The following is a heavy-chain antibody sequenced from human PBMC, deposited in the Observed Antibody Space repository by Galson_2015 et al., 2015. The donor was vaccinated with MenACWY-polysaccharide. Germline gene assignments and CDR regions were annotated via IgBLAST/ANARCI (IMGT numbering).Heavy chain of an antibody. D-gene: IGHD3-10*01. V-gene: IGHV3-7*01. Sequence: SLRLSCAASGFTFSNFWMSWVRQAPGKELEWVANIKQDGSEKYLVDSVKGRFTISRDNAENSLFLQMNSLRAEDTAVYYCARERWVRGVFFDQWGQGTLVTVSS. CDR1: GFTFSNFW. J-gene: IGHJ4*02. CDR2: IKQDGSEK. CDR3: ARERWVRGVFFDQ.